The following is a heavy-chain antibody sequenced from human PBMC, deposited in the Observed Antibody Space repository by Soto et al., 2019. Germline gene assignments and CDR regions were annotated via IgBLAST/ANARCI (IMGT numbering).Heavy chain of an antibody. V-gene: IGHV1-18*01. D-gene: IGHD6-13*01. CDR1: GYTFTSYG. CDR3: ARAGYSSSWYSDQDWYFDL. J-gene: IGHJ2*01. CDR2: ISAYNGNT. Sequence: QVQLVQSGAEVKKPGASVKVSCKASGYTFTSYGISWVRQAPGQGLEWMGWISAYNGNTNYAQKLQGRVTMTTDTSTSTAYMEVRSLRSDDTAVYYCARAGYSSSWYSDQDWYFDLWGRGTLVTVSS.